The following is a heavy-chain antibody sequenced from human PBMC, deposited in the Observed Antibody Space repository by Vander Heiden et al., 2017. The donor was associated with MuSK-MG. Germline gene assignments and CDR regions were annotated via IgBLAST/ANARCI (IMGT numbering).Heavy chain of an antibody. Sequence: QVQLQESGPGLVKPSQTLSLTCTVSGGSISSGDYYWSWIRQPPGKGLEWIGYIYYRGSTYYNPSLKSRITISVDTSKNQFSLKLSSVTAADTAVYYCARCGGYSTASAGDFDYWGQGTLVTVSS. CDR3: ARCGGYSTASAGDFDY. J-gene: IGHJ4*02. V-gene: IGHV4-30-4*01. D-gene: IGHD6-13*01. CDR1: GGSISSGDYY. CDR2: IYYRGST.